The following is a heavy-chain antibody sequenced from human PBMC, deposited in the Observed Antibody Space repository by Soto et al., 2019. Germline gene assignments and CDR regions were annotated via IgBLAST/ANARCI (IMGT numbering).Heavy chain of an antibody. J-gene: IGHJ4*02. D-gene: IGHD2-15*01. V-gene: IGHV3-15*07. CDR2: IKSKTDGGTT. Sequence: GGSLRLSCAASGFTFSNAWMNWVRQAPGKGLEWVGRIKSKTDGGTTDYAAPVKGRFTISRDDSKNTWYLQMNSLKTEATAVYYCTTDPSDEHSFNCSGGSCYEAVWGQGTLVTVSS. CDR1: GFTFSNAW. CDR3: TTDPSDEHSFNCSGGSCYEAV.